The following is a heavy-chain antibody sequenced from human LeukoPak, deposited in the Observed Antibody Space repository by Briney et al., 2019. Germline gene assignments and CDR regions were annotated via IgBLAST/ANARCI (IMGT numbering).Heavy chain of an antibody. D-gene: IGHD3-10*01. V-gene: IGHV3-11*01. J-gene: IGHJ6*02. CDR1: EFTFSDYY. CDR3: AAYYGSGSVNYYRGMDI. CDR2: ISDSAINT. Sequence: SGGSLRLSCEASEFTFSDYYMSWIRQAPGKGLERISYISDSAINTHYADSVKGRFTISRDNAKKLLVLEMKSLRSEDTAVYYCAAYYGSGSVNYYRGMDIWGQGTTVTVSS.